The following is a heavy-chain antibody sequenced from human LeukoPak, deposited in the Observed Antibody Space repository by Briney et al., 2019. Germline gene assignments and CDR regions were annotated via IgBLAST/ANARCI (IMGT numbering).Heavy chain of an antibody. CDR3: ARGPQDY. CDR1: GGSIRSGDYS. J-gene: IGHJ4*02. V-gene: IGHV4-30-4*01. CDR2: IYYSGST. Sequence: SETLSLTCTVSGGSIRSGDYSWSWIRQPPGKGLEWIGYIYYSGSTYYNPSLKSRVTISVDTSKNQFSLKLSSVTAADTGVYYSARGPQDYWGQGTLVTVSS.